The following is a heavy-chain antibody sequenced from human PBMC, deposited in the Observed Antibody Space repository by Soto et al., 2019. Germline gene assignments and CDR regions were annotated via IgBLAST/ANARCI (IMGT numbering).Heavy chain of an antibody. J-gene: IGHJ4*02. CDR1: GFTFDDYS. CDR2: ISWNSGSI. CDR3: AKIPLGFRSSWLIY. Sequence: GGSLRFSCAASGFTFDDYSMHWVRQAPGKGLEWVSGISWNSGSIGYADSVKGRFTISRGNPKNTLYLQMNTLGPEDTALYYCAKIPLGFRSSWLIYWGQGSMVTVSS. D-gene: IGHD5-12*01. V-gene: IGHV3-9*01.